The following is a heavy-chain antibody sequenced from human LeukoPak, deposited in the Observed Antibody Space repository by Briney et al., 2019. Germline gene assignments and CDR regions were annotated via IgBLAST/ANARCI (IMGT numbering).Heavy chain of an antibody. CDR3: ARSLWLGSQNWFDP. CDR1: GYTFTGYY. D-gene: IGHD3-10*01. CDR2: INPNSGGT. Sequence: ASVKVSCKASGYTFTGYYMHWVRQAPGQGLEWMGWINPNSGGTNYAQKFQGRVTMTRDTSISTAYMELSRLRSDDTAVYYCARSLWLGSQNWFDPWGQGTLVTVSS. V-gene: IGHV1-2*02. J-gene: IGHJ5*02.